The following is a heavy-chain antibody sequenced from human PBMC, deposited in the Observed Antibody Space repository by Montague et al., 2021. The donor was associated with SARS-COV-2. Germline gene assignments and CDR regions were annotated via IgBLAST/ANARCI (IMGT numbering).Heavy chain of an antibody. CDR2: IYYSGSA. V-gene: IGHV4-59*01. CDR3: ARRGVVVIPAVVEYYYGMDV. Sequence: SETLSLTCTVSGGSISSYYWNLIRHSPGNCLGWIGYIYYSGSANYNPSLKSRVTISVDTPKNPLSLNLSSVTAADTAVYYCARRGVVVIPAVVEYYYGMDVWGQGTTVSVAS. D-gene: IGHD2-2*01. CDR1: GGSISSYY. J-gene: IGHJ6*01.